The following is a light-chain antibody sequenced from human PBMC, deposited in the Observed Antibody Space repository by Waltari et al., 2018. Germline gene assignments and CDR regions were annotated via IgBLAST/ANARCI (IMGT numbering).Light chain of an antibody. CDR1: SSDVGGYNY. J-gene: IGLJ1*01. Sequence: QSALTQPASVSGSPGQSITISCTGTSSDVGGYNYVSWYQQHPGKAPKLMIYEVSNRTAGVSNRSSGSKSGNTASLTISGLQAEDEADYYCSSYTSSSTLFYVFGTGTKVTVL. V-gene: IGLV2-14*01. CDR2: EVS. CDR3: SSYTSSSTLFYV.